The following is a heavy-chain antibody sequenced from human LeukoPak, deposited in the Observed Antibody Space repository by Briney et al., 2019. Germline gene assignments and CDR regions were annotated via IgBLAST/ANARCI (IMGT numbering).Heavy chain of an antibody. CDR2: INQDGSGE. CDR3: ARAGPYQLPPRPVDY. D-gene: IGHD2-2*01. CDR1: GFTFSSYW. V-gene: IGHV3-7*01. Sequence: GGSLRLSCAASGFTFSSYWMSWARQAPGKGLEWVANINQDGSGEYYADSVKGRFTISRDNAKNSLFLQMNSLRAEDTAIYYCARAGPYQLPPRPVDYWGQGTLVTVSS. J-gene: IGHJ4*02.